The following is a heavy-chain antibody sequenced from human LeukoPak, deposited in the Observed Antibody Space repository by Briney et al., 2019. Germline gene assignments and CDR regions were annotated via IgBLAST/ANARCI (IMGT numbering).Heavy chain of an antibody. CDR3: ARSSSSGWGFRFDP. CDR2: IYTSGST. CDR1: GGSISTSSYY. J-gene: IGHJ5*02. V-gene: IGHV4-61*01. Sequence: SETLSLTCTVSGGSISTSSYYWSWIRQSPGKGLEWIGRIYTSGSTNYNPSLKSRVTISVDTSKNQFSLKLSSVTAADTAVYYCARSSSSGWGFRFDPWGQGTLVTVSS. D-gene: IGHD6-19*01.